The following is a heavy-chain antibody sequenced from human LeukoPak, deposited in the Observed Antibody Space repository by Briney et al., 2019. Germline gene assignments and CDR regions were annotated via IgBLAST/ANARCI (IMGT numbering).Heavy chain of an antibody. CDR1: GFTFSSYW. V-gene: IGHV3-20*04. J-gene: IGHJ4*02. CDR2: INWSGGST. CDR3: ARAPITSPFYFDC. D-gene: IGHD2-2*01. Sequence: GGSLRLSCAASGFTFSSYWMHWVRQAPGKGLEWVSGINWSGGSTSYADPFRGRFTISRDNAKNSLYLQMDSLRAEDTALYYCARAPITSPFYFDCWGQGTLVTVSS.